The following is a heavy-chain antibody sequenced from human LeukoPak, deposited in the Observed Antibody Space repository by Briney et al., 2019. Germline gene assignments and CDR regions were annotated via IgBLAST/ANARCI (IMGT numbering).Heavy chain of an antibody. D-gene: IGHD5-24*01. V-gene: IGHV3-48*02. CDR2: ISSSSSTI. CDR1: GFTFSSYS. J-gene: IGHJ4*02. CDR3: AGSDGYNFPEFDY. Sequence: PGGSLRLSCAASGFTFSSYSMNWVRQAPGKGLEWVSYISSSSSTIFYADSVKGRFTISRDNARNSLYLQMNSLRDEDTAVYYCAGSDGYNFPEFDYWGQGTLVTVSS.